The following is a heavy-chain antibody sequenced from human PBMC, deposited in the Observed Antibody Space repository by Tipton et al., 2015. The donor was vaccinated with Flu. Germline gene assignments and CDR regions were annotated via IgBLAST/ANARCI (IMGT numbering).Heavy chain of an antibody. J-gene: IGHJ4*02. CDR1: GFTFSTYD. CDR2: IGSAGDT. Sequence: SLRLSCAASGFTFSTYDIHWVRQVTGKGLEWVSAIGSAGDTYYSDSVKGRFTISRDNVKNSLYLQMNSLRVGDTAVYYCTREGDGGGYDSKFDYWGQGTLVTVSS. V-gene: IGHV3-13*01. CDR3: TREGDGGGYDSKFDY. D-gene: IGHD5-12*01.